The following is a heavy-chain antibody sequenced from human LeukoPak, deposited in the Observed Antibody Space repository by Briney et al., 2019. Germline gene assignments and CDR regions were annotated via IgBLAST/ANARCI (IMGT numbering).Heavy chain of an antibody. Sequence: GGSLRLSCAASGLTFDNYAMGWVRQAPGKGLEWVSGISGGGVDTDYADSVKGRFTISRDNSKNTLYLQMNSLRAEDTALYYCAKGNGYCSSATCYPDAFDIWGQGTMVTVSS. CDR3: AKGNGYCSSATCYPDAFDI. CDR2: ISGGGVDT. J-gene: IGHJ3*02. V-gene: IGHV3-23*01. CDR1: GLTFDNYA. D-gene: IGHD2-2*01.